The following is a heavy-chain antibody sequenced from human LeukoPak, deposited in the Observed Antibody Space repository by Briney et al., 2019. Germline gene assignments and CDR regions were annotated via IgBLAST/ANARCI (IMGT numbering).Heavy chain of an antibody. CDR1: GFTFSSYA. CDR2: ISGSGGST. J-gene: IGHJ6*02. CDR3: AGYSGSYYPWGPYYYYGMDV. D-gene: IGHD3-10*01. V-gene: IGHV3-23*01. Sequence: PGGPLRLSCAASGFTFSSYAMSWVRQAPGKGLEWVSAISGSGGSTYYADSVKGRFTISRDNSKNTLYLQMNSLRAEDTAVYYCAGYSGSYYPWGPYYYYGMDVWGQGTTVTFSS.